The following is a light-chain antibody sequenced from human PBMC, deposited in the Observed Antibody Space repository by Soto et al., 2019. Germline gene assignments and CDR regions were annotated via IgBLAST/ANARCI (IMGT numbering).Light chain of an antibody. J-gene: IGKJ1*01. Sequence: DIQMTQSPSTLSASVGDRVTITCRASQSISSWLAWYQQKPGKAPKLLIYKGSSLESGVPSRFSGSGFGTEFTLTISSLQPDDFATYYCQQYNSSWWTFGQGTKVEIK. V-gene: IGKV1-5*03. CDR2: KGS. CDR1: QSISSW. CDR3: QQYNSSWWT.